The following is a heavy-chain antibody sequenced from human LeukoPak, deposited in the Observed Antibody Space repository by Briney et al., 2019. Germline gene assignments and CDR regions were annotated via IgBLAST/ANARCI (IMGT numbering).Heavy chain of an antibody. CDR3: ASYPLPNCSGGSCYN. CDR2: IDPSDSYT. D-gene: IGHD2-15*01. V-gene: IGHV5-10-1*01. CDR1: GYSFTSYW. J-gene: IGHJ4*02. Sequence: GESLRISCKGSGYSFTSYWISWVRQMPGKGLEWMGRIDPSDSYTNYSPSFQGHVTTSADKSISTAYLQWSSLKASDTAMYYCASYPLPNCSGGSCYNWGQGTLVTVSS.